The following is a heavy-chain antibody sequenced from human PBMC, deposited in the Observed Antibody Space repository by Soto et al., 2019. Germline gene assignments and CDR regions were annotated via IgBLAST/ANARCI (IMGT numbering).Heavy chain of an antibody. CDR2: INPNSGGT. CDR3: AREWGCSGGSCGNYYYYMDV. Sequence: ASVKVSCKASGYTFTGYYMHWVRQAPGQGLEWMGWINPNSGGTNYAQKFQGWVTMTRDTSISTAYMELSRLRSDDTAVYYCAREWGCSGGSCGNYYYYMDVWGKGTTVTVSS. V-gene: IGHV1-2*04. D-gene: IGHD2-15*01. CDR1: GYTFTGYY. J-gene: IGHJ6*03.